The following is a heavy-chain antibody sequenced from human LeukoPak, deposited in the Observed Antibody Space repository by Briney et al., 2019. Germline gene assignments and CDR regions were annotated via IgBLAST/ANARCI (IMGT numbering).Heavy chain of an antibody. CDR1: GGTFSSYA. V-gene: IGHV1-69*13. Sequence: GASVTVSCKASGGTFSSYAISWVRQAPGQGLEWMGGIIPIFGTANYAQKFQGRVTITADESTSTAYMELSSLRSEDTAVYYCARNPIRFLEWLPTFDYWGQGTLVTVSS. CDR3: ARNPIRFLEWLPTFDY. CDR2: IIPIFGTA. D-gene: IGHD3-3*01. J-gene: IGHJ4*02.